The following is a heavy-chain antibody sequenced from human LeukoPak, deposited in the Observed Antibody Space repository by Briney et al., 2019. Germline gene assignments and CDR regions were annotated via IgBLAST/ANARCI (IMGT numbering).Heavy chain of an antibody. J-gene: IGHJ4*02. Sequence: GGSLRLSCAASGFTFSSYWMSWVRQAPGKGLEWVANIKQDGSEKYYVDSVKGRFTISRDNAKNSLYLQMNSLRPEDTAVYYCAKDLSSSFFDYWGQGTLVTVSS. CDR1: GFTFSSYW. V-gene: IGHV3-7*01. D-gene: IGHD6-6*01. CDR2: IKQDGSEK. CDR3: AKDLSSSFFDY.